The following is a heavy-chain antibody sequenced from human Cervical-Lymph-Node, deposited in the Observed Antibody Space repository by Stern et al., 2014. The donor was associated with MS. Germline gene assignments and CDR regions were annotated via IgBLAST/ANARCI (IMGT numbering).Heavy chain of an antibody. CDR1: GYTFTSYW. Sequence: EVQLVESGPEVKRPGASLKISCQASGYTFTSYWIGWVRQMPGKGLEWIGIIFPGGSDIRYSPAFQGQVTISADRARSTAYLQWKNLKASDTAIYYGARQRYFDYWGQGTLVTVSS. V-gene: IGHV5-51*01. CDR3: ARQRYFDY. J-gene: IGHJ4*02. CDR2: IFPGGSDI.